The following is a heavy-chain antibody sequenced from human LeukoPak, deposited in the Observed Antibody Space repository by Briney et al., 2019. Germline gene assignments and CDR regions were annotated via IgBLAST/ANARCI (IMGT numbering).Heavy chain of an antibody. Sequence: PSQTLSLTCTVSGGSISSGGYYWSWIRQPPGKGLEWIGYIYHSGSTYYNPSLKSRVTISVDRSKNQFSLKLSSVTAADTAVYYCARAGIRLSYGIAFDIWGQGTMVTVSS. CDR2: IYHSGST. D-gene: IGHD5-18*01. CDR3: ARAGIRLSYGIAFDI. V-gene: IGHV4-30-2*01. CDR1: GGSISSGGYY. J-gene: IGHJ3*02.